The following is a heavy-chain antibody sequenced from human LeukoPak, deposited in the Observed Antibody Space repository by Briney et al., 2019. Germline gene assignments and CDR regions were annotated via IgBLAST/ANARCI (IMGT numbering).Heavy chain of an antibody. Sequence: PSETLSLTCTVSGVSISSGDYYWSWIRQPPGKGLEWIGYTYYSGSTYYNPSLKSRVTTSVDTSKNQFSLKLSSVTAADTAVYYCARPYYYDSRIDPWGQGTRVTVSS. CDR2: TYYSGST. V-gene: IGHV4-30-4*01. D-gene: IGHD3-22*01. CDR3: ARPYYYDSRIDP. J-gene: IGHJ5*02. CDR1: GVSISSGDYY.